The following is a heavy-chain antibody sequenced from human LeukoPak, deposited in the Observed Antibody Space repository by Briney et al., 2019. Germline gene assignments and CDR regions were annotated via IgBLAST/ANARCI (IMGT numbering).Heavy chain of an antibody. Sequence: GGSLRLSCAASGFTISTYWMIWVRHAPGKGLECVANIKPDGREKNYVDSVKGRFTVSRDNSKNTLYLQMNSLRAEDTAVYYCAKVSIAAHWGQGTLVTVSS. V-gene: IGHV3-7*03. CDR2: IKPDGREK. CDR3: AKVSIAAH. D-gene: IGHD6-6*01. CDR1: GFTISTYW. J-gene: IGHJ4*02.